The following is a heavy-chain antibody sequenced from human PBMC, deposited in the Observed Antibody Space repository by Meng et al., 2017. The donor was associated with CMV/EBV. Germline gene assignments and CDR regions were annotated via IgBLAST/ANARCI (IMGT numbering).Heavy chain of an antibody. J-gene: IGHJ6*02. D-gene: IGHD2-2*01. CDR2: ISAYNGNT. CDR3: ARDRRGGYQLLFHYYYGMDV. CDR1: GTTLTTYG. Sequence: ASVKVSSKPPGTTLTTYGISWVRRAPGQGLEWMGWISAYNGNTNYAQKLQGRVTMTTDTSTSTAYMELRSLRSDDTAVYYCARDRRGGYQLLFHYYYGMDVWGQGTTVTVSS. V-gene: IGHV1-18*01.